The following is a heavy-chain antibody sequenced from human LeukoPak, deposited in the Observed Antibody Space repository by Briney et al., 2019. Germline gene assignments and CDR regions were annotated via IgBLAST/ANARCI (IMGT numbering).Heavy chain of an antibody. Sequence: ASVTVSCKASGYTFTGYYMHWVRQAPGQGLEWMGWINPNSGGTNYAQKFQGRVTRTRDTSISTAYMELSRLRSDGTAVYYCARSYYYDSSGWWGLDYWGQGTLVTVSS. CDR3: ARSYYYDSSGWWGLDY. V-gene: IGHV1-2*02. D-gene: IGHD3-22*01. J-gene: IGHJ4*02. CDR1: GYTFTGYY. CDR2: INPNSGGT.